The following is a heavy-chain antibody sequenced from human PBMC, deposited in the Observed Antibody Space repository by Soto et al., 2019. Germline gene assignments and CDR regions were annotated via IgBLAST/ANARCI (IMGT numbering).Heavy chain of an antibody. V-gene: IGHV1-69*08. CDR2: IIPILGIA. Sequence: QVQLVQSGAEVKKPGSSVKVSCKASGGTFSSYTISWVRQAPGQGLEWMGRIIPILGIANYAQKFQGRVTXXAXKXTSTAYMELSSLRCEDTAVYYCAKDSVAAAGTPIDYWGQGTLVTVSS. J-gene: IGHJ4*02. CDR1: GGTFSSYT. D-gene: IGHD6-13*01. CDR3: AKDSVAAAGTPIDY.